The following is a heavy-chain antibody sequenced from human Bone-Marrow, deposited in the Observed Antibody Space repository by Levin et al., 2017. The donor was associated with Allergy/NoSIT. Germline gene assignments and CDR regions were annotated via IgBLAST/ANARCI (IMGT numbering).Heavy chain of an antibody. D-gene: IGHD1-26*01. V-gene: IGHV1-46*01. Sequence: ASVKVSCKASGYTFASYYIHWVRQAPGQGLEWMGIINPSSGHTTYAQKVQGRVTMTRDTSTSTVYMELSSLTSGDTAVYYCARAGGSYLGHHDYWGQGTLVTVSS. J-gene: IGHJ4*02. CDR3: ARAGGSYLGHHDY. CDR2: INPSSGHT. CDR1: GYTFASYY.